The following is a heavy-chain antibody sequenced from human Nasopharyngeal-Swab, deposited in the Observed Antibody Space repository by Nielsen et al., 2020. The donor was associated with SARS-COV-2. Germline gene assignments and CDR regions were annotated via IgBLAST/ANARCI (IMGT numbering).Heavy chain of an antibody. CDR1: GFTFSNAW. V-gene: IGHV3-15*01. J-gene: IGHJ2*01. CDR2: IKSKTDGGTT. CDR3: SSRSKSDWYFDP. Sequence: GGSLRLSCAASGFTFSNAWMSWVRQAPGKGLEWVGRIKSKTDGGTTDYAAPVKGRFTISRDDSKKTLYLQMNSLKTEDTAVYYCSSRSKSDWYFDPWGRGTLVTVSS.